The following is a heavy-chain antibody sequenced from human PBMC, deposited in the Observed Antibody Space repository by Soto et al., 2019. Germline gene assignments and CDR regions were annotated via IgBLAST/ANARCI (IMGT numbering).Heavy chain of an antibody. V-gene: IGHV4-59*01. CDR2: IYYSGST. D-gene: IGHD4-17*01. CDR3: ARSRSLGAIYGDYDLDY. Sequence: SETLSLTCTVSGGSISSYYWSWIRQPPGKGLEWIGYIYYSGSTNYNPSLKSRVTISVDTSKNQFSLKLSSVTAADTAVYYCARSRSLGAIYGDYDLDYWGQGTLVTVS. CDR1: GGSISSYY. J-gene: IGHJ4*02.